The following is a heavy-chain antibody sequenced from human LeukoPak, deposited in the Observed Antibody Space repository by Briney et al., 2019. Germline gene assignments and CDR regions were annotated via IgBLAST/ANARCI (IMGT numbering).Heavy chain of an antibody. CDR3: AKAIAAAGTYYGMDV. CDR2: ISGRGGST. V-gene: IGHV3-23*01. Sequence: GGSLRLSCAASGFTFSSYAMSWVRQAPGKGLEWVSAISGRGGSTYYADSVKGRFTISRDNSKNTLYLQMNSLRAEDTAVYYCAKAIAAAGTYYGMDVWGQGTTVTVSS. D-gene: IGHD6-13*01. J-gene: IGHJ6*02. CDR1: GFTFSSYA.